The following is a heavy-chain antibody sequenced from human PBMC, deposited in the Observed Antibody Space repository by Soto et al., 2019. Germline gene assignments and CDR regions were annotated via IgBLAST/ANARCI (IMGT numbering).Heavy chain of an antibody. J-gene: IGHJ5*02. CDR3: ARFGRTYYYGSGSPDNWFDP. Sequence: GSLRLSCAASGFTFSDYYMSWIRQAPGKGLEWVSYISSSSSYTNYADSVKGRFTISRDNAKNSLYLQMNSLRAEDTAVYYCARFGRTYYYGSGSPDNWFDPWGQGTLVTVSS. CDR1: GFTFSDYY. CDR2: ISSSSSYT. D-gene: IGHD3-10*01. V-gene: IGHV3-11*06.